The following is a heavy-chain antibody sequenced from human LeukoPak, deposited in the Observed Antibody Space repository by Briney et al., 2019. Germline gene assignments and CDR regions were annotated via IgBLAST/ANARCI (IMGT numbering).Heavy chain of an antibody. CDR3: ARGQLLVPYYYPKVVPPKFDY. J-gene: IGHJ4*02. Sequence: SETLSLTCTVSGGSISSNSYYWGWIRQPPGKGLEWIGNIYYSGSTNYNPSLKSRVTISVDTSKNQFSLKLSSVTAADTAVYYCARGQLLVPYYYPKVVPPKFDYWGQGTLVTVSS. CDR2: IYYSGST. CDR1: GGSISSNSYY. D-gene: IGHD2-2*01. V-gene: IGHV4-39*07.